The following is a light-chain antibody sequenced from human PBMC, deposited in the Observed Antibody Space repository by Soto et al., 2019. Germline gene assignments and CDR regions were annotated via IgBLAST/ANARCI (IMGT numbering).Light chain of an antibody. CDR3: QQRSNWPPTT. CDR2: DAS. J-gene: IGKJ5*01. Sequence: EIVLTQSPATLSLSPGEIATLCCRASQSVSDNLAWYQQRPGQAPRLLIYDASNRATGIPARFSGSGSGTDFTLTISSLEPEDFSVYYCQQRSNWPPTTLGQGTRLEIK. V-gene: IGKV3-11*01. CDR1: QSVSDN.